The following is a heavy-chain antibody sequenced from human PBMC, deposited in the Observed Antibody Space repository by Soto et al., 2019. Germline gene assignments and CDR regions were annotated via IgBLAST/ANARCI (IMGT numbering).Heavy chain of an antibody. D-gene: IGHD2-2*01. CDR1: GYSFTSYW. V-gene: IGHV5-51*01. J-gene: IGHJ6*02. CDR3: ARTPGPEAAASLEYYYFYGMDV. CDR2: IHPGDSDT. Sequence: GESLKLYCEASGYSFTSYWIGWVRQMPGKGLEWMGIIHPGDSDTKYSPSFQGQVTISVDKSITTAYLQWSSLKASDTAMYYCARTPGPEAAASLEYYYFYGMDVWGQGTTVTVYS.